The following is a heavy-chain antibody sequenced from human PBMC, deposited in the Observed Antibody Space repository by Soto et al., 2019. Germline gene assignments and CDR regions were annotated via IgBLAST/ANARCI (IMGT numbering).Heavy chain of an antibody. CDR3: ARLFRYYYYGMDV. CDR2: IYYSGST. CDR1: GGSISSSSYC. J-gene: IGHJ6*02. Sequence: SETLSLTCTVSGGSISSSSYCLGWIRQPPGKGLEWIGSIYYSGSTYYNPSLKSRVTISVDTSKNQFSLKLSSVTAADTAVYYCARLFRYYYYGMDVWGQGTTVTVSS. V-gene: IGHV4-39*01.